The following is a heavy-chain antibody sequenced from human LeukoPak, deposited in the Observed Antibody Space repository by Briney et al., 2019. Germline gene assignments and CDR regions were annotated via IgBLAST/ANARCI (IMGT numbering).Heavy chain of an antibody. D-gene: IGHD3-10*01. V-gene: IGHV3-21*01. CDR1: GFAFSSYS. Sequence: PGGSLRLSCAASGFAFSSYSMNWVRQAPGKGLEWVSSISSSSSYIYYADSVKGRFTISRDNAKNSLYLQMNSPRAEDTAVYYCARVSVVRGVNHFDYWGQGTLVTVSS. CDR2: ISSSSSYI. CDR3: ARVSVVRGVNHFDY. J-gene: IGHJ4*02.